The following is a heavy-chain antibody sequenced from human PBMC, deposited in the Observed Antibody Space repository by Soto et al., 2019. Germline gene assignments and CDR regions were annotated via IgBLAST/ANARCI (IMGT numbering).Heavy chain of an antibody. Sequence: PGGSLRLSCAASGFTFSTYAMHWVRQAPGKGLEWVAVISYDGSNKYYADSVKGRFTISRDNSKNTLDLQMDRLRAEDTAVYYCERVANSGSYLRYGMDVWGQGTTVTVSS. D-gene: IGHD1-26*01. CDR1: GFTFSTYA. V-gene: IGHV3-30-3*01. J-gene: IGHJ6*02. CDR3: ERVANSGSYLRYGMDV. CDR2: ISYDGSNK.